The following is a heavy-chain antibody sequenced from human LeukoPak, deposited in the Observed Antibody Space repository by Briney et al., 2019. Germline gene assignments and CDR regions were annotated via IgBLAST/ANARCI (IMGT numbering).Heavy chain of an antibody. CDR3: AKQLWFGDP. J-gene: IGHJ5*02. CDR2: ISGSGGST. D-gene: IGHD3-10*01. Sequence: GLEWVSAISGSGGSTYYADSVKGRFTISRDNSKNTLYLQMNSLRAEDTAVYYCAKQLWFGDPWGQGTLVTVSS. V-gene: IGHV3-23*01.